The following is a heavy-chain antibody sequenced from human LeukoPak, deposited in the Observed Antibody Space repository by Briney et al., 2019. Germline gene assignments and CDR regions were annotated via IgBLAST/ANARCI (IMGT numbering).Heavy chain of an antibody. J-gene: IGHJ5*02. CDR1: GYTFTSYG. Sequence: ASVKVSCKVSGYTFTSYGISWVRQAPGQGLEWMGWISAYNGNTNYAQKFQGRVTMTRDTSISTAYMELSRLRSDDTAVYYCARGGLVRGVIIRWFDPWGQGTLVTVSS. CDR3: ARGGLVRGVIIRWFDP. V-gene: IGHV1-18*01. D-gene: IGHD3-10*01. CDR2: ISAYNGNT.